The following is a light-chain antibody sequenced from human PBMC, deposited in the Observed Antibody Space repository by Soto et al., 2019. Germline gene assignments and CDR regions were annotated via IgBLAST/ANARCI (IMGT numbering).Light chain of an antibody. V-gene: IGKV3-11*01. CDR3: QQRSNWPVT. CDR2: DAS. J-gene: IGKJ3*01. Sequence: EFVLTQSPATLSLSPGERATLSCRASQSVSSYLAWYQQKPGQAPRLLIYDASNRATGIPARFSGSGSGTDFTLTISSLEPEDFAVYYCQQRSNWPVTFGPGTKVDIK. CDR1: QSVSSY.